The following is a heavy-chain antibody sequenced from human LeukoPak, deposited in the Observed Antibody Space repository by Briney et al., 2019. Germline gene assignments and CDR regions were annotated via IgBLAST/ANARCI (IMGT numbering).Heavy chain of an antibody. J-gene: IGHJ4*02. Sequence: ASVKVSCKASGYTLTNYFMHWVPQGPRQGRGRVGIIYPSGGIISSAQKFQGRVTMTRDTSTSKVYMGLSSLRSEDTAVYYCARGGSSSLPFFDYWGQGTLVTVSS. CDR3: ARGGSSSLPFFDY. V-gene: IGHV1-46*01. CDR2: IYPSGGII. D-gene: IGHD6-13*01. CDR1: GYTLTNYF.